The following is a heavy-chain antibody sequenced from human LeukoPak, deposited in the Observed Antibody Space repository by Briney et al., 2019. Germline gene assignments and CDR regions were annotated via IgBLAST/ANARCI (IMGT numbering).Heavy chain of an antibody. J-gene: IGHJ4*02. D-gene: IGHD2-15*01. Sequence: PSETLSLTCTVSGGSISSSGYYWGWIRQPPGKGLEWIGSISHSGSTYYNPSLKSRITISADTSKNQFSLKVNSVTAADTAVYYCASIEVVVVAATLNYWGQGTLLTVSS. CDR2: ISHSGST. CDR3: ASIEVVVVAATLNY. CDR1: GGSISSSGYY. V-gene: IGHV4-39*01.